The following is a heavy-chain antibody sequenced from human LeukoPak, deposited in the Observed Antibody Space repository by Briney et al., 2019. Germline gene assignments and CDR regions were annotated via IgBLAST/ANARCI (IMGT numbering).Heavy chain of an antibody. CDR2: INSDGSST. D-gene: IGHD4-23*01. Sequence: GGSLRLSCAASGFTFSSYWMHWVRQAPREGLVWVSRINSDGSSTTYADSVKGRFTISRDNAKNTLYLQMNSLRAEDTAVYYCANSYGGNTNFGYWGQGTLVTVSS. V-gene: IGHV3-74*01. CDR3: ANSYGGNTNFGY. CDR1: GFTFSSYW. J-gene: IGHJ4*02.